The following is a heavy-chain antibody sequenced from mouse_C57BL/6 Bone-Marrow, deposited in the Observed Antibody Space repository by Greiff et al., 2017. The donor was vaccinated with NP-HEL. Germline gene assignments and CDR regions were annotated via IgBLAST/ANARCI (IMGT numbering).Heavy chain of an antibody. V-gene: IGHV7-1*01. Sequence: EVKVVESGGGLVQSGRSLRLSCATSGFTFLSFSMHLFRQSPFHGLSLISSIRYKSNAYTKEYSASVKGRFIVSRDTSQSILYLQMNALRADDTAIYYCARDSWDWSFDVWGTGTTVTVSS. CDR2: IRYKSNAYTK. D-gene: IGHD4-1*01. J-gene: IGHJ1*03. CDR1: GFTFLSFS. CDR3: ARDSWDWSFDV.